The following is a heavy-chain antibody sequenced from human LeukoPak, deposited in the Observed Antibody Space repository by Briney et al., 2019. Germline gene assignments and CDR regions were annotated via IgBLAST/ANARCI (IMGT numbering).Heavy chain of an antibody. V-gene: IGHV3-48*03. CDR2: ISNSGDSI. CDR1: GFTFSSYE. Sequence: GGSLRLSCAASGFTFSSYEMNWLRQAPGKGPEWVSYISNSGDSIYYADSVKGRFTISRDNSKDTLYLQMNSLRAEDTAVYYCATVTTSGPWGQGTLVTVSS. J-gene: IGHJ5*02. CDR3: ATVTTSGP. D-gene: IGHD1/OR15-1a*01.